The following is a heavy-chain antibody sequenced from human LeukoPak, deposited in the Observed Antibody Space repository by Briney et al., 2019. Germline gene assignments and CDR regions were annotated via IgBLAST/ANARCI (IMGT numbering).Heavy chain of an antibody. CDR1: GYTFTSYD. CDR3: ARFYGSGSYYKLDAFDI. CDR2: MNPNSGNT. V-gene: IGHV1-8*01. J-gene: IGHJ3*02. Sequence: ASVKVSCKASGYTFTSYDINWVRQATGQGLEWMGWMNPNSGNTGYAQKFQGRVTMTRNTSISTAYMELSSPRSEDTAVYYCARFYGSGSYYKLDAFDIWGQGTMVTVSS. D-gene: IGHD3-10*01.